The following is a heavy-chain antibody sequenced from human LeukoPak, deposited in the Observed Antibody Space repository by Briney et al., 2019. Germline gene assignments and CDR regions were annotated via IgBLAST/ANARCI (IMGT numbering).Heavy chain of an antibody. CDR3: ARDLPFDY. Sequence: PGGSLRLSCAASGFTFSSYSMNWVRQAPGKGLEWVSYISSSSSIIYYADSVKGRFTISRDNAKNSLYLQMNSLRAEDTAVYYCARDLPFDYWGQGTLVTVSS. V-gene: IGHV3-48*04. CDR1: GFTFSSYS. CDR2: ISSSSSII. J-gene: IGHJ4*02.